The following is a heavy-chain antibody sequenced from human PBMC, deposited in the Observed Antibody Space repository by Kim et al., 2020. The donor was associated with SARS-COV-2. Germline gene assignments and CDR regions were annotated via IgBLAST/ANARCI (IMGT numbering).Heavy chain of an antibody. Sequence: GGSLRLSCAASGFTLSSYGMHWVRQAPGKGLEWVAVISYDESNKYYADSVKGRFTISRDNSKNTLYLQMNSLRAEDTAVYYCAKLEGYSSSWRSPNFDYWGQGTLVTVS. CDR2: ISYDESNK. J-gene: IGHJ4*02. V-gene: IGHV3-30*18. CDR3: AKLEGYSSSWRSPNFDY. D-gene: IGHD6-13*01. CDR1: GFTLSSYG.